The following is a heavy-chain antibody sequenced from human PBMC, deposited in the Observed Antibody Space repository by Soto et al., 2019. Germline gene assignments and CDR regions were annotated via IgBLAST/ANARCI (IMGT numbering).Heavy chain of an antibody. CDR1: GFSLNERAVG. V-gene: IGHV2-5*02. Sequence: QITLEESGPTLVKPTQTLTLTCTFSGFSLNERAVGVGWIRQPPGKALEWLAFTYWDDDNHYSPSLKNRLTITKDTSKNQVALTMTNTDPADTATYYCAHGSGWLFDYWGQGTQVTVSS. D-gene: IGHD6-19*01. J-gene: IGHJ4*02. CDR3: AHGSGWLFDY. CDR2: TYWDDDN.